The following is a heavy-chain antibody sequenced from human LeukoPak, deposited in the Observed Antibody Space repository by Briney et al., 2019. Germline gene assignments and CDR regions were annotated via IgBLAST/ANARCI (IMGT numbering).Heavy chain of an antibody. CDR2: ISGSGGGM. CDR3: ARPTTSGWYPH. CDR1: GFTFSSYV. V-gene: IGHV3-23*01. J-gene: IGHJ3*01. Sequence: GGSLRLSCVASGFTFSSYVMSWVRQAPGKGLEWVSVISGSGGGMFYADSVKGRFTISRDNSKNTLYLQMNSLRAEDTAVYYCARPTTSGWYPHWGQGTMVTVSS. D-gene: IGHD6-19*01.